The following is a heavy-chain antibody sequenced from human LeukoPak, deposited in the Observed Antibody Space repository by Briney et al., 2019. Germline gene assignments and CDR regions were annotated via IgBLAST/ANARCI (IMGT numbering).Heavy chain of an antibody. CDR2: LYSDGNT. J-gene: IGHJ4*02. Sequence: GGSLRLSCAASGFTVITNDMTWVRQAPGKGLEWASVLYSDGNTKYADSVQGRFTISGDNSKNTLYLEMNSLSPDDTAVYYCARGVEPLAANTLAYWGQGTLVTVSS. CDR3: ARGVEPLAANTLAY. CDR1: GFTVITND. V-gene: IGHV3-53*01. D-gene: IGHD1-14*01.